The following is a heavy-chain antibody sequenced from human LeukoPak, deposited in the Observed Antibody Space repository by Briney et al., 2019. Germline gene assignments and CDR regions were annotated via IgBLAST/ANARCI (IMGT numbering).Heavy chain of an antibody. D-gene: IGHD3-22*01. V-gene: IGHV3-7*01. CDR2: INGESEK. CDR1: GFTFSSYW. J-gene: IGHJ4*02. Sequence: GGPLRLSCAASGFTFSSYWMRWVRQAPGKGLECVANINGESEKRYVDSVKGRFTISRDNAKNSLYLQMNSLRVEDTAIYYCARDYLDSSGAHYDYWGQGTLVTVSS. CDR3: ARDYLDSSGAHYDY.